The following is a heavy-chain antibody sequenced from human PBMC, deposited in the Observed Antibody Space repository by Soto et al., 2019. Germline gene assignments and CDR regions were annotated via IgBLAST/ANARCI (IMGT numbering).Heavy chain of an antibody. CDR1: GGSISSYY. D-gene: IGHD3-22*01. Sequence: PSETLSLTCTVSGGSISSYYWSWIRQPPGKGLEWIGYIYYSGSTNYNPSLKSRVTISVDTSKNQFSLKLSSVTAADTAVYYCARVFGDYYDSSGYYYGNWFDPWGQGTLVTVSS. CDR2: IYYSGST. J-gene: IGHJ5*02. CDR3: ARVFGDYYDSSGYYYGNWFDP. V-gene: IGHV4-59*01.